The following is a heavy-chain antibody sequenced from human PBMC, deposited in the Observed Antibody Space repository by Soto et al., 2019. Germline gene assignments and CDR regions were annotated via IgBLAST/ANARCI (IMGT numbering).Heavy chain of an antibody. Sequence: EVQLVESGGGLVQPGGSLRLSCAASGFTFSSYWMSWVRQAPGKGLEWVANIKQDGSEKYYVDSVKGRFTISRDNAKNSLKLQINSERAKEPAVSYCARRLALVTQFFDYWGQRALVNVSS. J-gene: IGHJ4*01. CDR3: ARRLALVTQFFDY. CDR2: IKQDGSEK. V-gene: IGHV3-7*01. CDR1: GFTFSSYW. D-gene: IGHD4-4*01.